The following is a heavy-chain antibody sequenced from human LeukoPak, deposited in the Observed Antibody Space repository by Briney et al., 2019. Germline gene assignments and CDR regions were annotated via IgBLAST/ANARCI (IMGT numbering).Heavy chain of an antibody. D-gene: IGHD3-10*01. CDR2: VNGDVSIT. CDR1: GFAFNNYW. J-gene: IGHJ4*02. V-gene: IGHV3-74*03. Sequence: GGSLRLSCAASGFAFNNYWMHWVRQAPGKGLVWVSRVNGDVSITTYADSVKGRFTISRDNAKNTLYLQMNSLRAEDTAVYFCARDNGVESFDYCGQGTLVTVSS. CDR3: ARDNGVESFDY.